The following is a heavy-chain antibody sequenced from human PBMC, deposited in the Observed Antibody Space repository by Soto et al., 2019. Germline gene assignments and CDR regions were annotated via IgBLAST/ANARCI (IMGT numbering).Heavy chain of an antibody. J-gene: IGHJ4*02. CDR2: IWYNGSNK. Sequence: PGGSLRLSCAASGFTFSSYGMHWVRQAPGKGLEWVAVIWYNGSNKYYADSVKGRFTISRDNSKNTLYLQMNSLRAEDTAVYYCAREFTRWLQYFDYWGQGTLVTVSS. V-gene: IGHV3-33*01. CDR1: GFTFSSYG. CDR3: AREFTRWLQYFDY. D-gene: IGHD5-12*01.